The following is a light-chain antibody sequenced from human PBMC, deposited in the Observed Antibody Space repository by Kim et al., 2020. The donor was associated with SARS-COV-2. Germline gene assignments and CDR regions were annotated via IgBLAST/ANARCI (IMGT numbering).Light chain of an antibody. Sequence: PGWTVTLTCGSSTGGVTSDHYPYWLQQKPGQAPRTLIYDTNNKHSWAPARFSGSLLGGKAALTLSAAQPEDEADYYCFLSYSGARVFGGGTKLTVL. CDR3: FLSYSGARV. CDR1: TGGVTSDHY. CDR2: DTN. V-gene: IGLV7-46*01. J-gene: IGLJ3*02.